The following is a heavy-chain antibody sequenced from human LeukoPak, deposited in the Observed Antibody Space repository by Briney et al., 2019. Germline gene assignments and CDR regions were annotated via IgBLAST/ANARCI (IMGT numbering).Heavy chain of an antibody. CDR2: IYHSGST. CDR1: GYSIRSGYY. CDR3: ARLGAAAGGYYYYMDV. D-gene: IGHD6-13*01. V-gene: IGHV4-38-2*02. J-gene: IGHJ6*03. Sequence: PSETLSLTCTVSGYSIRSGYYWGWIRQPPGKGLEWIGSIYHSGSTYYNPSLKSRVTISVHTSKNQFSLKLSSVTAADTALYYCARLGAAAGGYYYYMDVWGKGTTVIVSS.